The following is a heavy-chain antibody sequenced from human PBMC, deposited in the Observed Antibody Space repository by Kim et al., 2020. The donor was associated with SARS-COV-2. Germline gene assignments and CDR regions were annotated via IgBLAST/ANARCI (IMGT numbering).Heavy chain of an antibody. CDR3: ARRQRLASSWYIGWFDP. Sequence: GESLKISCKGSGYSFTSYWIGWVRQMPGKGLEWMGIIYPGDSDTRYSPSFQGQVTISADKSISTAYLQWSSLKASGTAMYYCARRQRLASSWYIGWFDPWGQGTLVTVSS. D-gene: IGHD6-13*01. V-gene: IGHV5-51*01. CDR2: IYPGDSDT. CDR1: GYSFTSYW. J-gene: IGHJ5*02.